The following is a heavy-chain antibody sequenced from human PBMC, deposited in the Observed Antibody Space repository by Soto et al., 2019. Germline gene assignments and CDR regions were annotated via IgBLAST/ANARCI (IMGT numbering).Heavy chain of an antibody. V-gene: IGHV4-59*08. J-gene: IGHJ4*02. CDR2: IYYSGST. CDR1: GGSIRSYY. CDR3: ARRYGSAIDF. D-gene: IGHD1-26*01. Sequence: SETLSLTCTVSGGSIRSYYWSWIRQPPGKGLEWIGYIYYSGSTNYNPSLKSRVTISVDTSKNQFSLKLSSVTAADTAVYYCARRYGSAIDFWGQGTLVTVSS.